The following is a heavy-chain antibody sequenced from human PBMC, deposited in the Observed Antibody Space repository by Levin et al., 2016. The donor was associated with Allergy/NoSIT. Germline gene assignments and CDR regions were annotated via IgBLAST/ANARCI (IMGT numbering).Heavy chain of an antibody. CDR1: GFTFSSYT. CDR2: ISSSSSYI. Sequence: GESLKISCAASGFTFSSYTMNWVRQAPGKGLEWVSSISSSSSYIYYADSVKGRFTISRDDAKNSLYLQMNSLRAEDTAVYYCAEVGSSSSRLWGQGTLVTVSS. D-gene: IGHD6-6*01. J-gene: IGHJ4*02. CDR3: AEVGSSSSRL. V-gene: IGHV3-21*01.